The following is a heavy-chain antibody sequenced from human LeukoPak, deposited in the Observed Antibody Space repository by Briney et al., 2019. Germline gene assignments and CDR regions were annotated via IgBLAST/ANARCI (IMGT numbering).Heavy chain of an antibody. J-gene: IGHJ4*02. D-gene: IGHD3-22*01. CDR2: ISGSGGST. CDR1: GFTFSSYA. V-gene: IGHV3-23*01. CDR3: AKDRTRYYYDSSGYYYVGLL. Sequence: GGSLRLSCAASGFTFSSYAMSWVRQAPGKGLEWVSAISGSGGSTYYADSVEGRFTISRDNSKNTLYLQMNSLRAEDTAVYYCAKDRTRYYYDSSGYYYVGLLWGQGTLVTVSS.